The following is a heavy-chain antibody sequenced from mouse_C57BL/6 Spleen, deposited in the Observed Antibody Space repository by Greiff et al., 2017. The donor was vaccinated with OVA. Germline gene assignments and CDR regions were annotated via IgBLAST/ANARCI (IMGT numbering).Heavy chain of an antibody. CDR1: GFTFSDYG. D-gene: IGHD4-1*01. V-gene: IGHV5-17*01. CDR3: ARLGRSYYAMDY. Sequence: EVKVVESGGGLVKPGGSLKLSCAASGFTFSDYGMHWVRQAPEKGLEWVAYISSGSSTIYYADTVKGRFTISRDNAKNTLFLQMTSLRSEDTAMYYCARLGRSYYAMDYWGQGTSVTVSS. CDR2: ISSGSSTI. J-gene: IGHJ4*01.